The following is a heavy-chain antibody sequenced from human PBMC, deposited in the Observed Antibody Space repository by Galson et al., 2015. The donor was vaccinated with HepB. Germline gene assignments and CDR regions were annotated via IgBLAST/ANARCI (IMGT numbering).Heavy chain of an antibody. CDR1: GGSISSHY. V-gene: IGHV4-4*08. Sequence: ETLSLTCAVSGGSISSHYWNWIRQSPGKGLEWIGNIYSSGSTNYNPSLKSRVTIFIDTSKNQFSLKLSSVTAADTAVYYCARSVTIFAWYYMDVWGKGTTATVSS. J-gene: IGHJ6*03. CDR2: IYSSGST. D-gene: IGHD3-3*01. CDR3: ARSVTIFAWYYMDV.